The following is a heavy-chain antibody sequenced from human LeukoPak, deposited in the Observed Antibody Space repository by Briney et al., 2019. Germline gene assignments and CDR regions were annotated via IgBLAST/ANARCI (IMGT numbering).Heavy chain of an antibody. CDR3: ARDYDFDQIDYYYYGMDV. CDR1: GFSFSGYW. V-gene: IGHV3-74*01. CDR2: ISNDGRST. D-gene: IGHD3-3*01. J-gene: IGHJ6*02. Sequence: GGSLRLSCAASGFSFSGYWMHWVRQAPGNGLEWVSRISNDGRSTTYADSMKGRFTVSRDNAKNTLYLQMNGLRDGDTAVYYCARDYDFDQIDYYYYGMDVWGQGTTVTVSS.